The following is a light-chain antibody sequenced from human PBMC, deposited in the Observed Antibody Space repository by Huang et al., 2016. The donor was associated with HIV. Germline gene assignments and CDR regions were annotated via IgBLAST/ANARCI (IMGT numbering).Light chain of an antibody. Sequence: EIVMTQSPATLSVSPGESATLSCRASQSVNINLAWYQQKPGQAPRLLIYGASTRATGIPARFSGSGSGTEFTLTISSLQSEDFAIYYCQQYNNWPPPITFGQGTRLEIK. V-gene: IGKV3D-15*01. CDR1: QSVNIN. CDR3: QQYNNWPPPIT. CDR2: GAS. J-gene: IGKJ5*01.